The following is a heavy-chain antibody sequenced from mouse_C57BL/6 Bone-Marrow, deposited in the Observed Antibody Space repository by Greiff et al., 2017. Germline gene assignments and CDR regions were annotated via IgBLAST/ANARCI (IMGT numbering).Heavy chain of an antibody. CDR3: ARRNYLITTVVATNFDY. CDR1: GYTFTSYW. Sequence: QVQLQQPGAELVKPGASVKLSCKASGYTFTSYWMHWVKQRPGQGLEWIGMIHPNSGSTNYNEKFKSKATLTVDKSSSTAYMQLSSLTSEDSAVYYCARRNYLITTVVATNFDYWGQGTTLTVSS. CDR2: IHPNSGST. J-gene: IGHJ2*01. V-gene: IGHV1-64*01. D-gene: IGHD1-1*01.